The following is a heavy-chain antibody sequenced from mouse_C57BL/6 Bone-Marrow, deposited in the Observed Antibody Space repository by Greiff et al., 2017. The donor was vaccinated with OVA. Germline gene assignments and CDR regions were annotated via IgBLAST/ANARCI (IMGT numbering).Heavy chain of an antibody. CDR3: AKTSYYYGSSLYYYAMDY. CDR2: IWSGGST. D-gene: IGHD1-1*01. V-gene: IGHV2-4*01. CDR1: GFSLTSYG. Sequence: VKLVESGPGLVQPSQSLSITCTVSGFSLTSYGVHWVRQPPGKGLEWLGVIWSGGSTDYNAAFISRLSISKDNSKSQVFFKMNSLQADDTAIYYCAKTSYYYGSSLYYYAMDYWGQGTSVTVSS. J-gene: IGHJ4*01.